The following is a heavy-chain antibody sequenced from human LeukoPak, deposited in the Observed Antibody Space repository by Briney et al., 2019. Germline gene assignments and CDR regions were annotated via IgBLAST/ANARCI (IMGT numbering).Heavy chain of an antibody. CDR3: ARDLVGATQGNDY. CDR2: ISWNSGSI. Sequence: PGGSLRLSCAASGFTFDDYAMHWVRQAPGKGLEWVSGISWNSGSIGYADSVKGRFTISRDNAKNSLYLQMNSLRAEDTALYYCARDLVGATQGNDYWGQGTLVTVSS. D-gene: IGHD1-26*01. J-gene: IGHJ4*02. CDR1: GFTFDDYA. V-gene: IGHV3-9*01.